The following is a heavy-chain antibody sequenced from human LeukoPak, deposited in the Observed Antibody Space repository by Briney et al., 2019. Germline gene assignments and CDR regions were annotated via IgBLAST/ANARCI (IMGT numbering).Heavy chain of an antibody. D-gene: IGHD6-13*01. Sequence: GGSLRLSCAASGFTFTDYWMSWVRQAPGKGLEWVANIKRDGSEKYYVDSVKGRFTISRDNAKNSLYLQMNSLRTEDTAVYYCARGRGSRYGVYFDYWGQGTLVTVSS. CDR1: GFTFTDYW. CDR2: IKRDGSEK. V-gene: IGHV3-7*01. J-gene: IGHJ4*02. CDR3: ARGRGSRYGVYFDY.